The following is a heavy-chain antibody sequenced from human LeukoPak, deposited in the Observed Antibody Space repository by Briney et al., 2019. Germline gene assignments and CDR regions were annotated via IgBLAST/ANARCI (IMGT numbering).Heavy chain of an antibody. CDR3: AREGAAAGLTTSPIDY. V-gene: IGHV3-21*01. CDR1: GFTFSSYS. D-gene: IGHD6-13*01. Sequence: PGGSLRLSCAASGFTFSSYSMNWVRQAPGKGLEWVSSISSSSSYIYYADSVKGRFTNSRDNAKNSLYLQMNSLRAEDTAVYYCAREGAAAGLTTSPIDYWGQGTLVTVSS. J-gene: IGHJ4*02. CDR2: ISSSSSYI.